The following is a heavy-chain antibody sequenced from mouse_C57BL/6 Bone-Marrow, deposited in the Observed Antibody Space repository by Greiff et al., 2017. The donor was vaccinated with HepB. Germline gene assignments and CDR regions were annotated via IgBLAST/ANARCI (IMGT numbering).Heavy chain of an antibody. V-gene: IGHV14-4*01. J-gene: IGHJ3*01. CDR2: IDPENGDT. CDR3: TSIYDGYCYFAY. D-gene: IGHD2-3*01. CDR1: GFNIKDDY. Sequence: EVQRVESGAELVRPGASVKLSCTASGFNIKDDYMHWVKQRPEQGLEWIGWIDPENGDTEYASKFQGKATITAYTSSNTAYLQLSSLTSEDTAVYYCTSIYDGYCYFAYWGQGTLVTVSA.